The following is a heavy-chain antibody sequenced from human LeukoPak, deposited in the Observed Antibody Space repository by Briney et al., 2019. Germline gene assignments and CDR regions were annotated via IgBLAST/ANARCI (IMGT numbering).Heavy chain of an antibody. Sequence: SGGSLRLSCAASGFTFSSYWMHCVRQAPGKGLVWVSRISSDGSRISYADSVKGRFTISRDDAKKTLDLQMNSLRAEDTAVYFCARDNGRNGFDIWGQGTMVTVSS. V-gene: IGHV3-74*01. J-gene: IGHJ3*02. CDR3: ARDNGRNGFDI. CDR2: ISSDGSRI. CDR1: GFTFSSYW.